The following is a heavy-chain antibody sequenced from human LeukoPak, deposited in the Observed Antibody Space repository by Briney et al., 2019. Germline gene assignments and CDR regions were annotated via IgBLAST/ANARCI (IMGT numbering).Heavy chain of an antibody. CDR2: ISYDGSNK. CDR3: AKDLRRRGFGY. CDR1: GFTFSSYA. V-gene: IGHV3-30-3*01. D-gene: IGHD6-6*01. J-gene: IGHJ4*02. Sequence: GRSLRLSCAASGFTFSSYAMHWVRQAPGKGLEWVAVISYDGSNKYYADSVKGRFTISRDNSKNTLYLQLNSLRAEDTAVYYCAKDLRRRGFGYWGQGTLVTVSS.